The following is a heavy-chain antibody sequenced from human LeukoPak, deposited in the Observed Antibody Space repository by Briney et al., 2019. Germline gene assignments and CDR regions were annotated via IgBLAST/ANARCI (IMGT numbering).Heavy chain of an antibody. J-gene: IGHJ4*02. Sequence: SCKASGYTFTGYYMHWVRQAPGKGLEWVAVMSYDGSNKYYADSVKGRFTISRDNSKNTLYLQMNSLRAEDTAVYYCARDEAIQLWLKGFDYWGQGTLVTVSS. D-gene: IGHD5-18*01. CDR2: MSYDGSNK. CDR3: ARDEAIQLWLKGFDY. V-gene: IGHV3-30-3*01. CDR1: GYTFTGYY.